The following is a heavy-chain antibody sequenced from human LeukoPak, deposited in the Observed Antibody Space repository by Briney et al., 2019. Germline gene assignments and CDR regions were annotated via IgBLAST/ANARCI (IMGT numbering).Heavy chain of an antibody. CDR2: IYYSGST. CDR1: GGSISSYY. D-gene: IGHD2-2*02. J-gene: IGHJ2*01. V-gene: IGHV4-59*01. Sequence: PSETLSLTCTVSGGSISSYYWGWIRQPPGKGLEWIGYIYYSGSTNYNPSLKSRVTISVDTSKNQFSLKLSSVTAADTAVYYCARVVPAAIRSMVWYFDLWGRGTLVTVSS. CDR3: ARVVPAAIRSMVWYFDL.